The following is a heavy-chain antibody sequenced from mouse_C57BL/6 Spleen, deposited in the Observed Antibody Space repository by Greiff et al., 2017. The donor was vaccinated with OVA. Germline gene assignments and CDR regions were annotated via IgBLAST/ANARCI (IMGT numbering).Heavy chain of an antibody. D-gene: IGHD1-1*01. CDR2: IDPENGDT. J-gene: IGHJ1*03. CDR3: TTRGYGSSYGGYFDV. V-gene: IGHV14-4*01. CDR1: GFNITDDY. Sequence: EVQLQQPGAELVRPGASVKLSCTASGFNITDDYMHWVKQRPEQGLEWIGWIDPENGDTEYASKFPGKATITADTSSNTAYLQLSSLTSEDTAVDYWTTRGYGSSYGGYFDVWGTGTTVTVSS.